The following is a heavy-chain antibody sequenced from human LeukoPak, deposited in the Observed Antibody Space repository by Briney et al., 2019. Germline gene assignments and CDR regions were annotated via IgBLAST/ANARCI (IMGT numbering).Heavy chain of an antibody. CDR3: AREGYCSSTSCAHNAFDI. J-gene: IGHJ3*02. V-gene: IGHV4-31*03. Sequence: KPSQTLSLTCTVSGGSISSGGYYWSWIRQHPGKGLEWIGYIYYSGSTYYNPPLKSRVTISVDTSKNQFSLKLSSVTAADTAVYYCAREGYCSSTSCAHNAFDIWGQGTMVTVSS. CDR2: IYYSGST. CDR1: GGSISSGGYY. D-gene: IGHD2-2*01.